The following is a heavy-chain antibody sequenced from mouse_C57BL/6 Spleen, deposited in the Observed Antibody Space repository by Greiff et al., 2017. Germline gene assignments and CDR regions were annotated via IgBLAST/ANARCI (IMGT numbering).Heavy chain of an antibody. Sequence: VQLVESGPELVKPGASVKISCKASGYAFSSSWMNWVKQRPGKGLEWIGRIYPGDGDTNYNGKFKGKATLTADKSSSTAYMQLSSLTSEDSAVYFCARSRDITTVVFDYWGQGTTLTVSS. V-gene: IGHV1-82*01. J-gene: IGHJ2*01. CDR1: GYAFSSSW. D-gene: IGHD1-1*01. CDR3: ARSRDITTVVFDY. CDR2: IYPGDGDT.